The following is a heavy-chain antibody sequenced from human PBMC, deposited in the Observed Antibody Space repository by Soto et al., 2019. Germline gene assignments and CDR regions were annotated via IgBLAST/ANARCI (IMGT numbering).Heavy chain of an antibody. J-gene: IGHJ5*02. V-gene: IGHV3-33*01. CDR3: GGPVYSSGGAAVSP. D-gene: IGHD6-19*01. Sequence: QVHLVESGGGVVQPGSSLRLACAASGLTFINYAMHWVRQAPGKGLEWVAVIRYDGSHENYADSVKGRFTISRDNSKNFLCLQVNGRGAGDRALFFCGGPVYSSGGAAVSPWGKGPLVPVSS. CDR2: IRYDGSHE. CDR1: GLTFINYA.